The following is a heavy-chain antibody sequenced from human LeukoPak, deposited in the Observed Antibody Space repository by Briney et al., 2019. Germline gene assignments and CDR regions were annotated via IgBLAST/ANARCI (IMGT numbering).Heavy chain of an antibody. CDR1: GFTFSTYA. V-gene: IGHV3-23*01. D-gene: IGHD6-19*01. Sequence: PGGSLRPFCAPSGFTFSTYAITWVRQDARKGLEWVSAIKPDGDRTYYANSVRGRFTISRDNSKDTVYLQINGLRVEDTAVYYCAREQSGTRGWYTVDYWGQGTLVTVSS. CDR3: AREQSGTRGWYTVDY. J-gene: IGHJ4*02. CDR2: IKPDGDRT.